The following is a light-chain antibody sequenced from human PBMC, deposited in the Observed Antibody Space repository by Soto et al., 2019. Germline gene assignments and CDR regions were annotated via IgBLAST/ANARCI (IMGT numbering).Light chain of an antibody. CDR1: QRLSSN. CDR2: DAS. Sequence: EIVMTQSPATLSVSPGERATLSCRASQRLSSNLAWYQQKPGQAPRLLIYDASSRATGIPDRFSGSGSGTDFTLTISSLQPDDFATYYCQQYNSYSRTFGQGTKVDNK. CDR3: QQYNSYSRT. J-gene: IGKJ1*01. V-gene: IGKV3D-15*01.